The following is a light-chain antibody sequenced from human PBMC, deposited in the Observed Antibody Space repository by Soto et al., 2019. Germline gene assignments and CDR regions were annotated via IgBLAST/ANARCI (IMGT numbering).Light chain of an antibody. CDR3: QQYENWLLT. Sequence: EIVMTQSPGTLSVSPGERATLSCRASQSISNKLAWHQQKPGQAPRLLVYGASTRASGISPRFTGSGSGTDFNLTISSLQSEDFAVYYCQQYENWLLTFGGGTKVEIK. CDR2: GAS. CDR1: QSISNK. J-gene: IGKJ4*01. V-gene: IGKV3-15*01.